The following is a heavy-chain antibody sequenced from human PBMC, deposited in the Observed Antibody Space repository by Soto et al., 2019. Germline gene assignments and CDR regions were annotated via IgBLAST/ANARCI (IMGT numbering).Heavy chain of an antibody. J-gene: IGHJ6*02. V-gene: IGHV4-4*07. D-gene: IGHD6-25*01. CDR3: AREVKQRLGYYYIGLDV. Sequence: QVQLQESGPGLVKPSETVSLTCGVSGDSIRGFSWAWFRRPAGGGLGGIGRFSLSGDTDYNPSLRSRLTMSFDTSKSQFSLRLSSVTAADTAVYYCAREVKQRLGYYYIGLDVWGQGTTVTVSS. CDR1: GDSIRGFS. CDR2: FSLSGDT.